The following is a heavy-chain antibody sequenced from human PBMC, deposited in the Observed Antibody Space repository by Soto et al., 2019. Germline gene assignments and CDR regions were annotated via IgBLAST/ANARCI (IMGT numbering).Heavy chain of an antibody. Sequence: SGPTLVNPTQSLTLTCTFSGFSLSTSGVGVGWIRQPPGKALEWLALIYWDDDKRYSPSLKSRLTIAKDTSKNQVVLTMTNMDPVDTATYYCARTRPGNWFDPWGQGTLVTVSS. CDR3: ARTRPGNWFDP. J-gene: IGHJ5*02. D-gene: IGHD6-6*01. CDR2: IYWDDDK. CDR1: GFSLSTSGVG. V-gene: IGHV2-5*02.